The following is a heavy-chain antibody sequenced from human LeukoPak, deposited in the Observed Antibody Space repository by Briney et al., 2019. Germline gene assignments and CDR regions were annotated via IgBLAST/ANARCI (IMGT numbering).Heavy chain of an antibody. D-gene: IGHD1-26*01. CDR3: ASGSSHTPDY. CDR2: ISGSGGST. V-gene: IGHV3-23*01. J-gene: IGHJ4*02. Sequence: GGSLRLSCAASGFTFSSYAMSWVRQAPGKGLEWVSAISGSGGSTYYADSVKGRFTISRDNAKNSLYLQMNSLRAEDTAVYYCASGSSHTPDYWGQGTLVTVSS. CDR1: GFTFSSYA.